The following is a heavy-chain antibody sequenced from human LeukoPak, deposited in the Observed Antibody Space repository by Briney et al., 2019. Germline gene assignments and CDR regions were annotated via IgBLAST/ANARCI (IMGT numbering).Heavy chain of an antibody. Sequence: GGSLRLSCAASGFTFSSYWMSWVRQAPGKGLEWVANIKQDGSEKYYVHSVKGRFTISRDNAKNSLYLQMNSLRAEDTAVYYSVVITTRGLDIWGQGTMVTVSS. CDR3: VVITTRGLDI. CDR1: GFTFSSYW. V-gene: IGHV3-7*01. J-gene: IGHJ3*02. CDR2: IKQDGSEK. D-gene: IGHD3-22*01.